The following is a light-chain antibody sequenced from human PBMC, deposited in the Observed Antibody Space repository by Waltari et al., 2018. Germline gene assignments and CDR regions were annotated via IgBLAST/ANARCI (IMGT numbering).Light chain of an antibody. V-gene: IGKV4-1*01. CDR3: QQYYSTPPT. Sequence: DIVMTQSPDSLAVSLGARATINCKSSQSVLYSSNNKNYLAWYQQKPGQPPKLLIYWASTRESGVPDRFSGSGSGTDFTLTISSLQAEDVAVYYCQQYYSTPPTFGQGTTLEIK. CDR1: QSVLYSSNNKNY. J-gene: IGKJ2*01. CDR2: WAS.